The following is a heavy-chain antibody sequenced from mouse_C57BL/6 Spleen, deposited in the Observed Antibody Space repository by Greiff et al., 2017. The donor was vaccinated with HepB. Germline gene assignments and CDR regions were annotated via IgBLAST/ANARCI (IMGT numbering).Heavy chain of an antibody. J-gene: IGHJ3*01. V-gene: IGHV5-9-1*02. Sequence: EVKLVESGEGLVKPGGSLKLSCAASGFTFSSYAMSWVRQTPEKRLEWVAYISSGGDYTYYADTVKGRFTISRDNARNTLYLQMSSLKSEDTAMYYCTRDRDGYGDWGQGTLVTVSA. CDR3: TRDRDGYGD. CDR1: GFTFSSYA. CDR2: ISSGGDYT. D-gene: IGHD2-3*01.